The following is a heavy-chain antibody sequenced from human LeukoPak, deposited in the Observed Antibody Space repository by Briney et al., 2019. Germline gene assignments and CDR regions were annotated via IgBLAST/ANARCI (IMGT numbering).Heavy chain of an antibody. V-gene: IGHV1-58*02. CDR2: IVVGSGNT. D-gene: IGHD2-15*01. J-gene: IGHJ6*02. CDR1: GFTFTSSA. CDR3: AAAVAGYYYYYGMDV. Sequence: PGTSVKVSCKASGFTFTSSAMQWVRQAPRQRGEGIGWIVVGSGNTNYAQKFQERVTITRDMSTSTAYMELSSLRSEDTAVYYCAAAVAGYYYYYGMDVWGQGTTVTVSS.